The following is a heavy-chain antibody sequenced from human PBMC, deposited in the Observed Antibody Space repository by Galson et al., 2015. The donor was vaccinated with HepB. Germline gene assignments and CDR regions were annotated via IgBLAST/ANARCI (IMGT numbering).Heavy chain of an antibody. J-gene: IGHJ3*02. CDR1: GFTFSSYS. Sequence: SLRLSCAASGFTFSSYSMNWVRQAPGKGLEWVSSISSSSSYIYYADSVKGRFTISRDNAKNSLYLQMNSLRAEDTAVYYCVTVTTGNDAFDIWGQGTMVTVSS. CDR2: ISSSSSYI. V-gene: IGHV3-21*01. CDR3: VTVTTGNDAFDI. D-gene: IGHD4-11*01.